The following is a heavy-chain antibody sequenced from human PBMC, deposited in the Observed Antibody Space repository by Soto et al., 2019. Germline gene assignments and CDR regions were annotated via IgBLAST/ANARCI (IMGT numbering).Heavy chain of an antibody. CDR1: GYPYTNSY. CDR2: IHPNTGGT. V-gene: IGHV1-2*02. Sequence: QVQLVQSGAEVRKPGASVKVSCKASGYPYTNSYMHWVRQAPGQGLEWMGWIHPNTGGTNYAQKFQRRVPMRRDTTVSTVYMELNGLTSDDTTIYFCASEFRTRGWFRQAGNFGMDVWGQGTTGTVS. CDR3: ASEFRTRGWFRQAGNFGMDV. D-gene: IGHD6-19*01. J-gene: IGHJ6*02.